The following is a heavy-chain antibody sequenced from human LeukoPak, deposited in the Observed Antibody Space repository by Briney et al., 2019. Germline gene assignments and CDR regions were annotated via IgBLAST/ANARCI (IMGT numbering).Heavy chain of an antibody. J-gene: IGHJ6*02. V-gene: IGHV4-34*01. Sequence: KTSETLSLTCAVYGGSFSGYYWSWIRQPPGKGLEWIGEINHSGSTNYNPSLKSRVTISVDTSKNQFSLKLSSVTAADTAVYYCARGRPYYYGSGSYSPDYYYYGMDVWGQGTTVTVSS. D-gene: IGHD3-10*01. CDR3: ARGRPYYYGSGSYSPDYYYYGMDV. CDR2: INHSGST. CDR1: GGSFSGYY.